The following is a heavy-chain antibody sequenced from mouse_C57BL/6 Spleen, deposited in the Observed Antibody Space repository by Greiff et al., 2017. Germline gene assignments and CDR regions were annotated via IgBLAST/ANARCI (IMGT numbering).Heavy chain of an antibody. CDR2: ILPGSGST. V-gene: IGHV1-9*01. J-gene: IGHJ4*01. CDR3: ARSLYYGSSYEEDAMDY. Sequence: QVQLQQSGAELMKPGASVKLSCKATGYTFTGYWIEWVKQRPGHGLEWIGEILPGSGSTNYNAKFKGKATFTADTSSNTAYMQLSSLTTEDSAIYYCARSLYYGSSYEEDAMDYWGQGTTVTVSS. CDR1: GYTFTGYW. D-gene: IGHD1-1*01.